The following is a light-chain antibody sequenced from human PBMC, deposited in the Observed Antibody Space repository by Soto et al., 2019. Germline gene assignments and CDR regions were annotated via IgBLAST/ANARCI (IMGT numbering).Light chain of an antibody. Sequence: QSALTQPASVSGSPGQSITISCTGTSSDVGNYNYVSWYQQYQGTAPKLIIYEVSNRPSGVSNRFSGSKSGTAASLTISGLQPEDEADYYCSSFTTSNPWVFGGGTKLTVL. CDR2: EVS. J-gene: IGLJ3*02. CDR1: SSDVGNYNY. CDR3: SSFTTSNPWV. V-gene: IGLV2-14*01.